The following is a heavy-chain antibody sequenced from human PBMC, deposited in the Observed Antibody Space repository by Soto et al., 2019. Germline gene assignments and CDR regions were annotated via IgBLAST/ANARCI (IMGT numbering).Heavy chain of an antibody. D-gene: IGHD3-22*01. CDR3: AKSYSRDHYYGIDV. CDR1: GFTFSNYG. Sequence: GSLRLSCAASGFTFSNYGMNWVRQAPGKGLEWVAGVSARGGDTSYADSVKGRFTISRDNSKDTLYLQMNSLRAEDTAVYYCAKSYSRDHYYGIDVWGHGTTVTVSS. CDR2: VSARGGDT. V-gene: IGHV3-23*01. J-gene: IGHJ6*02.